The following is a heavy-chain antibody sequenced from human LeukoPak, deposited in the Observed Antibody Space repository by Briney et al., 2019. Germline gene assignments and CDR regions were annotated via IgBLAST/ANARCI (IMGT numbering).Heavy chain of an antibody. Sequence: PSETLSLTCAAYVGSFSGYYWTWIRQPPGKGLEWIGEINHGRSTNYNPSLKSRVTILLDTSKNQFSLKLSSVTAADTAVYYCARHRKPAITMIRGVNRGGAIDYWGQGTLVTVSS. J-gene: IGHJ4*02. CDR1: VGSFSGYY. CDR2: INHGRST. CDR3: ARHRKPAITMIRGVNRGGAIDY. D-gene: IGHD3-10*01. V-gene: IGHV4-34*01.